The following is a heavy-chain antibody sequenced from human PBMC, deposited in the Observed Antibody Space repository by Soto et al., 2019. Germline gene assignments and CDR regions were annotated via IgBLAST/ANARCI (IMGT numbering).Heavy chain of an antibody. CDR1: GFTFSSYG. Sequence: GGSLRLSCAASGFTFSSYGMHWVRQAPGKGLEWVAVIWYDGSNKYYADSVKGRFTISRDNSKNTLYLQVNSLRAEDTAVYYCAREALDSSSTPYYYYGMDVWGQGTTVTVSS. CDR3: AREALDSSSTPYYYYGMDV. J-gene: IGHJ6*02. D-gene: IGHD6-6*01. CDR2: IWYDGSNK. V-gene: IGHV3-33*01.